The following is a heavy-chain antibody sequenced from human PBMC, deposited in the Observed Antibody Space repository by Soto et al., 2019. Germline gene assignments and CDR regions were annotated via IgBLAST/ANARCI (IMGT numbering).Heavy chain of an antibody. Sequence: LSLTCTVSGGSISSSSYYWGWIRQPPGKGLEWIGSIYYSGSTYYNPSLKSRVTISVDTSKNQFSLKLSSVTAADTAVYYCASPGIAAAGETTDYWGQGTLVTVSS. J-gene: IGHJ4*02. V-gene: IGHV4-39*01. CDR1: GGSISSSSYY. CDR2: IYYSGST. CDR3: ASPGIAAAGETTDY. D-gene: IGHD6-13*01.